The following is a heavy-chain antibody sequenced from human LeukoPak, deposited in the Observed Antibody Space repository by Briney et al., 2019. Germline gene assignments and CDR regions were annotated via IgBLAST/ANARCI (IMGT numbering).Heavy chain of an antibody. J-gene: IGHJ6*02. V-gene: IGHV3-23*01. D-gene: IGHD4-17*01. Sequence: GGSLRLSCAASGFTFSSYAMSWVRQAPGKGLEWVSSMSGSGGSTYYADSVKGRFTISRDDSKNTLYLQMNSLRAEDTAVYYCARVRYGELDDWGQGTTVTVSS. CDR3: ARVRYGELDD. CDR1: GFTFSSYA. CDR2: MSGSGGST.